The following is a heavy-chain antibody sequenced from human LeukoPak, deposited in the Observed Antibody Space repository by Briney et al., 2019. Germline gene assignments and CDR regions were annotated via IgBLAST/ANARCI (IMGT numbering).Heavy chain of an antibody. Sequence: GGSLRLSCAASGFTVSSNYMSWVRQAPGKGLEWVSVIYSGGSTYYADSVKGRFTISRDNSKNTLYLQMNSLRAEDTAVYYCARDRYRGSYDYWGQGTLVTVSS. D-gene: IGHD1-26*01. V-gene: IGHV3-66*02. CDR3: ARDRYRGSYDY. CDR2: IYSGGST. J-gene: IGHJ4*02. CDR1: GFTVSSNY.